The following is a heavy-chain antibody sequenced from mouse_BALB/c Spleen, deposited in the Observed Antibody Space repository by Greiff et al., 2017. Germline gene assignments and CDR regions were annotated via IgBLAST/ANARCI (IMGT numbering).Heavy chain of an antibody. CDR1: GYTFTSYN. Sequence: QPGAELVKPGASVKMSCKASGYTFTSYNMHWVKQTPGQGLEWIGAIYPGNGDTSYNQKFKGKATLTADKSSSTAYMQLSSLTSEDSAVYYCARGYYFDYWGQGTTLTVSS. J-gene: IGHJ2*01. CDR2: IYPGNGDT. CDR3: ARGYYFDY. V-gene: IGHV1-12*01.